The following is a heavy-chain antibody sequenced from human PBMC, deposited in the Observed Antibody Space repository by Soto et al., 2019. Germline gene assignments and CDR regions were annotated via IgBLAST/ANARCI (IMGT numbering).Heavy chain of an antibody. CDR1: GYTFTSYG. D-gene: IGHD5-12*01. CDR3: ARGRVWDMATIPAPYDAFDI. Sequence: QVQLVQSGAEVKKPGASVKVACKASGYTFTSYGISCVRQAPGQGLEWMGWLSAYNGNTNYAQKLQGRVTMTTDTGTSTDYLELRSLRSDDTAVYYCARGRVWDMATIPAPYDAFDIWGQGTMVTVSS. CDR2: LSAYNGNT. V-gene: IGHV1-18*01. J-gene: IGHJ3*02.